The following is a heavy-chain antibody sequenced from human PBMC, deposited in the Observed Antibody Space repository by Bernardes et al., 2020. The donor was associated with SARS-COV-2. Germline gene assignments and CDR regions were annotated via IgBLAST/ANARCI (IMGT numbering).Heavy chain of an antibody. Sequence: SETLSLTCTVSGGSISSGAYYWSWIRQHPGKGLEWIGYIYYSGSTYYNPSLKSRVTISVDTSKNQFSLKLSSVTAADTAVYYCARGQIYNWFDPWGQGTLVTVSS. CDR1: GGSISSGAYY. V-gene: IGHV4-31*03. CDR3: ARGQIYNWFDP. CDR2: IYYSGST. J-gene: IGHJ5*02.